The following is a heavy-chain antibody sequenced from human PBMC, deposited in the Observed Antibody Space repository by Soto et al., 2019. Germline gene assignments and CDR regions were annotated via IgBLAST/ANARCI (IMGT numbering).Heavy chain of an antibody. CDR1: GGTFSSYA. CDR3: ARDPGAYCGGDCYSSAFDI. J-gene: IGHJ3*02. D-gene: IGHD2-21*02. CDR2: IIPIFGTA. Sequence: GASVKVSCKASGGTFSSYAISWVRQAPGQGLEWMGGIIPIFGTANYAQKFQGRVTITADKSTSTAYMELSSLRSEDTAVYYCARDPGAYCGGDCYSSAFDIWGQGTMVTVSS. V-gene: IGHV1-69*06.